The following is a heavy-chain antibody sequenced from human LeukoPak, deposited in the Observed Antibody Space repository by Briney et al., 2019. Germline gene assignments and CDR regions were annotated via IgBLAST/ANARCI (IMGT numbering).Heavy chain of an antibody. Sequence: PGGSLRLSCAASGFTVSSNYMSRVRQAPGKGLEWVSVIYSGGSTYYADSVKGRFTISRDNSKNTLYLQMNSLRAEDTAVYYCARDYGDDEGWFDPWGQGTLVTVSS. CDR1: GFTVSSNY. J-gene: IGHJ5*02. CDR2: IYSGGST. D-gene: IGHD4-17*01. V-gene: IGHV3-66*02. CDR3: ARDYGDDEGWFDP.